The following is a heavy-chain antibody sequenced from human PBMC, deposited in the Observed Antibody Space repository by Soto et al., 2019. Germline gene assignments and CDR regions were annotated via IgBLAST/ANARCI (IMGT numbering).Heavy chain of an antibody. Sequence: SETLSLTCAVYGGSFSGYYWSWIRQPPGKGLEWIGEINHSGSTNYNPSLKSRVTISVDTSRNQFSLKLSSVTAADTAVYYCASIQDKVGATIRSGFDYWGQGTLVTVSS. J-gene: IGHJ4*02. CDR1: GGSFSGYY. V-gene: IGHV4-34*01. D-gene: IGHD1-26*01. CDR2: INHSGST. CDR3: ASIQDKVGATIRSGFDY.